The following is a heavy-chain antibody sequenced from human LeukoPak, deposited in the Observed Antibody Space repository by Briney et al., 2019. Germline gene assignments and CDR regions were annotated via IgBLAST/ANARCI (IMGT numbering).Heavy chain of an antibody. CDR3: ANVRGVDIVVVPAAISGPNWFDP. V-gene: IGHV1-18*01. CDR2: ISAYNGNT. Sequence: ASVKVSCKASGYTFTSYGISWVRQAPGQGLKWMGWISAYNGNTNYAQKLQGRVTMTTDTSTSTAYMELRSLRSDDTAVYYCANVRGVDIVVVPAAISGPNWFDPWGQGTLVTVSS. J-gene: IGHJ5*02. D-gene: IGHD2-2*02. CDR1: GYTFTSYG.